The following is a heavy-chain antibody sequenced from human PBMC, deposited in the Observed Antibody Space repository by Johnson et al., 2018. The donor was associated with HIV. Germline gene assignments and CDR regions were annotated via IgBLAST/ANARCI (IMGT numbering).Heavy chain of an antibody. D-gene: IGHD5-24*01. CDR1: GFMFSRYA. J-gene: IGHJ3*02. Sequence: QVQLVESGGGVVQPGRSLRLSCEASGFMFSRYALAWVRQAPGKGLEWVALIWHDGSNDNYADSVKGRFTLSRDNSRNTLYLQMNNLRSEDTAIYYCVKDSETCSAPLDGAFDIWGQGTTVTVSS. V-gene: IGHV3-33*06. CDR2: IWHDGSND. CDR3: VKDSETCSAPLDGAFDI.